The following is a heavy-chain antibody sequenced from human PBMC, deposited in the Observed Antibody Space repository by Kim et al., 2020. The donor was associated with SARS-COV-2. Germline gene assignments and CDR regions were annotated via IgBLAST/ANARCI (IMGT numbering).Heavy chain of an antibody. CDR3: ARWSGYNSYFFFDI. CDR2: IAPSGSYT. Sequence: GESLKISCKGSGYSFTTYSINWVRQMPGKGLEWMGRIAPSGSYTNYSPSFQGHVTISADKSISTAYLQWSSLKASDTAMYYCARWSGYNSYFFFDIWGQGTVVTVSS. J-gene: IGHJ3*02. V-gene: IGHV5-10-1*01. D-gene: IGHD5-12*01. CDR1: GYSFTTYS.